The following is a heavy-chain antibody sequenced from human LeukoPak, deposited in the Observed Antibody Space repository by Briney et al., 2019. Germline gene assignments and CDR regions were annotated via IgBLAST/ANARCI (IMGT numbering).Heavy chain of an antibody. CDR3: AKNLSGVAGYTYCRGIGY. V-gene: IGHV3-7*01. CDR1: GFTFSSYW. CDR2: IKKDGSEK. D-gene: IGHD5-18*01. J-gene: IGHJ4*02. Sequence: PGGSLRLSCAASGFTFSSYWVSWVRQAPGKGLEWVANIKKDGSEKYYVDSVKGRFTISKDNAKPSLYLQMTSLRAEYTAVYYCAKNLSGVAGYTYCRGIGYWGQGTLVTVSS.